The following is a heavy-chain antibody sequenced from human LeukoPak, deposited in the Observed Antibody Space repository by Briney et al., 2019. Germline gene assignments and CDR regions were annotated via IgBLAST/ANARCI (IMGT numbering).Heavy chain of an antibody. Sequence: RGSLRLSCAASGFTFSSNYMSWVRQAPGKGLEGVSVIYSGGSTYYSDSVTGRFTISRDNSKNTLYLQMNSLRAEDTAVYYCAREDIVATIARYYYYGMDVWGQGTTVTVSS. J-gene: IGHJ6*02. V-gene: IGHV3-66*02. CDR2: IYSGGST. CDR3: AREDIVATIARYYYYGMDV. D-gene: IGHD5-12*01. CDR1: GFTFSSNY.